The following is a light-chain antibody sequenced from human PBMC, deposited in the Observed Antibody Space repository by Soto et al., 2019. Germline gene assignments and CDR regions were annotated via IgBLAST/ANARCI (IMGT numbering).Light chain of an antibody. V-gene: IGKV2-30*02. CDR2: DVS. J-gene: IGKJ2*01. Sequence: DVVLTQSPLSLPATLGQPASISCRSSQSLVHSDGNTFFSWFHQRPGQSPRRLIYDVSNRDSGVPDRFSGSGSGSDFTLKISRVEAEDVGLYYCMQHTHWPFTFGQGTKLEIK. CDR1: QSLVHSDGNTF. CDR3: MQHTHWPFT.